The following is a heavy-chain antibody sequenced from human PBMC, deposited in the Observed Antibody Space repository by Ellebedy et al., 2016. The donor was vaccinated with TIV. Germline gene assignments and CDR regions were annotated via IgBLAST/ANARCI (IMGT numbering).Heavy chain of an antibody. J-gene: IGHJ4*02. CDR1: GFSFSTYA. V-gene: IGHV3-23*01. CDR2: IIGRAGDT. Sequence: GESLKISCAASGFSFSTYAMSWVRQAPGKGLEWVSFIIGRAGDTYYADSVKGRFTISRDDSKNTLYLQMHSLKADVTALYYCAKSQVGATFFDYWGQGTLVTVSS. CDR3: AKSQVGATFFDY. D-gene: IGHD1-26*01.